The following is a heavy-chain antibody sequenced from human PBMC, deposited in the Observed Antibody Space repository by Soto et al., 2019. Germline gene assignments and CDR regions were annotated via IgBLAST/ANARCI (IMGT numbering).Heavy chain of an antibody. J-gene: IGHJ3*02. CDR1: GFTFDDYA. V-gene: IGHV3-9*01. CDR2: ISWNSGSI. CDR3: AKLGSELNDAFDI. D-gene: IGHD3-10*01. Sequence: VQLVESGGGLVQPGRSLRLSCAASGFTFDDYAMHWVRQAPGKGLEWVSGISWNSGSIGYADSVKGRFTISRDNAKNSLYLQMNSLRAEDTALYYCAKLGSELNDAFDIWGQGTMVTVSS.